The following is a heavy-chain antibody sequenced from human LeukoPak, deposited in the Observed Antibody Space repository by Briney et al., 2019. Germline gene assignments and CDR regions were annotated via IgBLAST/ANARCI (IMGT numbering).Heavy chain of an antibody. D-gene: IGHD4-17*01. Sequence: SETLSLTCAVYGGSFSDYYWSWIRQPPGKGLEWSGEINHSGSTNYNPSLKSRVTMSVDTSKNQFSLKLSSVTAADTAVYYCASREDYARSRYFDYWGQGTLVTVSS. CDR3: ASREDYARSRYFDY. CDR1: GGSFSDYY. CDR2: INHSGST. J-gene: IGHJ4*02. V-gene: IGHV4-34*01.